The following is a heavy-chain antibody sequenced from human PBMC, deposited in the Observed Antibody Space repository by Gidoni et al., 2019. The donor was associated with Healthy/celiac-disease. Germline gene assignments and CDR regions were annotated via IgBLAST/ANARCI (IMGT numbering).Heavy chain of an antibody. J-gene: IGHJ4*02. V-gene: IGHV4-39*01. D-gene: IGHD6-19*01. Sequence: QLQLQESGPGLVKPSETLSLTCTVSGGSISSSSYYWGWIRQPPGKGLEWIGSIYYSGSTYYNPSLKSRVTISVDTSKNQFSLKLSSVTAADTAVYYCARQLGEWLAPLYYFDYWGQGTLVTVSS. CDR1: GGSISSSSYY. CDR3: ARQLGEWLAPLYYFDY. CDR2: IYYSGST.